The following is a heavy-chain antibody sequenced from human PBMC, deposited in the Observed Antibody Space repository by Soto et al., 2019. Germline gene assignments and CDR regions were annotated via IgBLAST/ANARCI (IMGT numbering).Heavy chain of an antibody. V-gene: IGHV1-69*01. J-gene: IGHJ5*02. CDR1: GGTFSSYA. CDR2: IIPIFGTA. Sequence: QVQLVQSGAEVKKPGSSVKVSCKASGGTFSSYAISWVRQAPGQGLEWMGGIIPIFGTANYAQKFQGRVTITADESTSTAYMELSSLRSEDTAVYYCARAGGGAYYYDSRGYPLGWFDPWGQGTLVTVSS. D-gene: IGHD3-22*01. CDR3: ARAGGGAYYYDSRGYPLGWFDP.